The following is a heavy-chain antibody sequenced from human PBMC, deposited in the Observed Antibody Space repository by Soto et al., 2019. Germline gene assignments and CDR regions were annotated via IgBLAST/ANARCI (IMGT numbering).Heavy chain of an antibody. V-gene: IGHV3-7*01. CDR1: EFTFTTYW. Sequence: DVQLVESGGGLVQPGGSLRLSCAASEFTFTTYWMNWVRQAPGKGLEWVANIKQDGSERYYADFVKGRFTISRDNAKISLFLQMSRLRAEDSAVYYCATVTTWKFYYYYMDVWGKGTTVTVSS. J-gene: IGHJ6*03. CDR2: IKQDGSER. CDR3: ATVTTWKFYYYYMDV. D-gene: IGHD4-17*01.